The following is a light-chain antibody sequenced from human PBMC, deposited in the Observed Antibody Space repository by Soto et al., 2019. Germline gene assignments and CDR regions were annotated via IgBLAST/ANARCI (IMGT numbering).Light chain of an antibody. CDR2: SAA. Sequence: EIVLTQSPGTLSLSPGERATLSCRASQSVRTNYLAWYQQKPGQAPRLVIYSAASRATGIPDRFSGRGSGTYFTLDISRLEPDDFAVYYCQQYATAPWTFGQGTKVEIK. J-gene: IGKJ1*01. V-gene: IGKV3-20*01. CDR3: QQYATAPWT. CDR1: QSVRTNY.